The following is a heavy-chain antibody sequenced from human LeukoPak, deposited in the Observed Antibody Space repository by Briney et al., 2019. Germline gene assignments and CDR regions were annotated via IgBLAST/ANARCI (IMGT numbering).Heavy chain of an antibody. CDR2: ISAYNGNT. D-gene: IGHD1/OR15-1a*01. CDR1: GYTVTSYG. CDR3: ARARFWEQFDP. Sequence: ASGKVSCKASGYTVTSYGISWVRQAPGQGREWMGWISAYNGNTNYAQKLQGRVTMTTDTSTSTAYMELRSLRSDDTAVYYCARARFWEQFDPWGQGTLVTVSS. V-gene: IGHV1-18*01. J-gene: IGHJ5*02.